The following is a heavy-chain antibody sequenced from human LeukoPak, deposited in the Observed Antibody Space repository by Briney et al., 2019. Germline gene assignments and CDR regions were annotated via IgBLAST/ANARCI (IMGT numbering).Heavy chain of an antibody. CDR2: IRSKAYGGTT. V-gene: IGHV3-49*03. CDR1: GFTFSDYY. D-gene: IGHD4-17*01. Sequence: GGSLRLSCAASGFTFSDYYMSWIRQAPGKGLEWVGFIRSKAYGGTTEYAASVKGRFTISRDDSKSIAYLQMNSLKTEDTAVYYCTRTTVTPDFDYWGQGTLVTVSS. CDR3: TRTTVTPDFDY. J-gene: IGHJ4*02.